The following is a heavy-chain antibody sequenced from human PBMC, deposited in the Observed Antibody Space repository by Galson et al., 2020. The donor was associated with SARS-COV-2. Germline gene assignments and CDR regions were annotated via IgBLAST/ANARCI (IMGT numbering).Heavy chain of an antibody. CDR1: GGSISSGSYY. J-gene: IGHJ5*02. D-gene: IGHD6-19*01. V-gene: IGHV4-61*02. CDR3: ARGPVAGTGS. CDR2: IHTSGNT. Sequence: SETLSLTCTVSGGSISSGSYYWSWIRQPAGKGLEWIGRIHTSGNTNYNPSHKSRVTISLDTSKNQFSLKLTSVTAADTAVYDCARGPVAGTGSWGQGTLVTVSS.